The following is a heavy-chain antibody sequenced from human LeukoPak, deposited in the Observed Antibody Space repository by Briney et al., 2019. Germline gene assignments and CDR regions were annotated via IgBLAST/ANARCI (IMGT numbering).Heavy chain of an antibody. CDR2: ISYDGSNK. CDR3: AKAGPYDTSGWDAFDI. J-gene: IGHJ3*02. D-gene: IGHD3-22*01. Sequence: GSLRLSCAASGFTFSSYAMHWVRQAPGKGLEWVAVISYDGSNKYYADSVKGRFTISRDNSKNTLYLQMNSLRAEDTAQYYCAKAGPYDTSGWDAFDIWGQGTMVTVSS. CDR1: GFTFSSYA. V-gene: IGHV3-30*04.